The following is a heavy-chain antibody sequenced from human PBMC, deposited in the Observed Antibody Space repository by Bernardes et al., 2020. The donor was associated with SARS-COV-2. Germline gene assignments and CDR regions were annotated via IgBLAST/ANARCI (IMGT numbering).Heavy chain of an antibody. D-gene: IGHD3-10*01. J-gene: IGHJ5*02. V-gene: IGHV3-23*01. CDR2: ISGSGATT. CDR1: GFTFPYYA. Sequence: GGSLRLSCAASGFTFPYYAMSWVRQAPGKGLEWVSYISGSGATTFYSDSVKGRFTISRDNSKNTLFLQMNDLRADDTAVYYCAGYGSGSYKWFDPWGQGTLVTVSS. CDR3: AGYGSGSYKWFDP.